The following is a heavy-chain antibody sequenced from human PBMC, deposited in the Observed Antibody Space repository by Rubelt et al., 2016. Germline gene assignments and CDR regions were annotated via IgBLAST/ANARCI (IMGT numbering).Heavy chain of an antibody. J-gene: IGHJ4*02. V-gene: IGHV4-34*01. Sequence: QVQLQQWGAGLLKPSETLSLTCAVYDGSFSGSYWNWIRQPPGKGLEWIGEINHSGSTNYNPSLKSRVPITVDTSKNKVSRRLCSVSAADTAVYYCARGGSSYGSETFDYWGQGTLVTVSS. D-gene: IGHD5-18*01. CDR1: DGSFSGSY. CDR2: INHSGST. CDR3: ARGGSSYGSETFDY.